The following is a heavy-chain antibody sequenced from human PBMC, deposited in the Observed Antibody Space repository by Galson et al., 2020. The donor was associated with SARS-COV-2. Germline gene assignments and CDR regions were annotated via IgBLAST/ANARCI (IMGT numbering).Heavy chain of an antibody. CDR3: ARDSYRLAH. J-gene: IGHJ4*02. Sequence: SETLSLTCTVSGVSIRSYYWTWIRQPPGKGLEWIGYISDSGSTNYNPSLKSRITISVDTSKNQFSLRLSSVTAADTAVYYCARDSYRLAHWGQGTLVTISS. CDR1: GVSIRSYY. V-gene: IGHV4-59*13. CDR2: ISDSGST.